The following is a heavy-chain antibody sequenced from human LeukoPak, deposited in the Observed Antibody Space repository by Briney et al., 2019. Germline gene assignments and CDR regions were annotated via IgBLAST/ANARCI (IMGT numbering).Heavy chain of an antibody. CDR2: INPNSGGT. J-gene: IGHJ4*02. V-gene: IGHV1-2*04. CDR1: GYTFTGYY. Sequence: ASVKVSCKASGYTFTGYYMHWVRQAPGQGLEWMGWINPNSGGTNYAQKFQGWVTMTRDTSISTAYMELSRLRSDDTAVYYCARLRRGSYYDSSGYYGHFDYWGQGTQVTVSS. D-gene: IGHD3-22*01. CDR3: ARLRRGSYYDSSGYYGHFDY.